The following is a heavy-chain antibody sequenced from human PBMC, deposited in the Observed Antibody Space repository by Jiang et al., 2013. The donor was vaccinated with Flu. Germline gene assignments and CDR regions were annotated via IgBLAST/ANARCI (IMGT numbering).Heavy chain of an antibody. CDR2: IDWDDDK. Sequence: KPTQTLTLTCTFSGFSLSTSGMCVSWIRQPPGKALEWLARIDWDDDKYYSTSLKTRLTISKDTSKNQVVLTMTNMDPVDTATYYCARILCEYGDVRFDYWGQGTLVTVSS. J-gene: IGHJ4*02. CDR3: ARILCEYGDVRFDY. CDR1: GFSLSTSGMC. D-gene: IGHD4-17*01. V-gene: IGHV2-70*11.